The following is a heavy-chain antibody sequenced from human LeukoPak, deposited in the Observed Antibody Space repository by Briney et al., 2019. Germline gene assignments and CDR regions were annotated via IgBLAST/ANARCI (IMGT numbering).Heavy chain of an antibody. CDR1: GFTFSSYS. D-gene: IGHD6-25*01. V-gene: IGHV3-53*04. J-gene: IGHJ4*02. CDR2: IYSGGST. CDR3: ARDYEQRDY. Sequence: QSGGSLRLSCAASGFTFSSYSMNWVRQAPGKGLEWVSVIYSGGSTYYADSVKGRFTISRHNSKNTLYLQMNSLRAEDTAVYYCARDYEQRDYWGQGTLVTVSS.